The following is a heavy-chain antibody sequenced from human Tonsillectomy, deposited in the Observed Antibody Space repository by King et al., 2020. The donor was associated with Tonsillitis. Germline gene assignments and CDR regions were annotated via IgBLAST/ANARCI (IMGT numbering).Heavy chain of an antibody. J-gene: IGHJ6*02. CDR3: VKEEDDYVWGGYSAMDV. V-gene: IGHV3-64D*06. CDR1: GFTFSRSA. D-gene: IGHD3-16*01. Sequence: VQLVQSGGGLVQPGGSLRLSCSASGFTFSRSAMHWVRQAPGKGLEHVSIISSHGGTTYYADSVKGRFTISRDNSKNTLYLQVSSLRAEDTAVYYCVKEEDDYVWGGYSAMDVWGQGTTVTVSS. CDR2: ISSHGGTT.